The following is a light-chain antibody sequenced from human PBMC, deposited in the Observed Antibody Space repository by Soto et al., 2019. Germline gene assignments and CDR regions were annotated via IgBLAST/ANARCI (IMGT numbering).Light chain of an antibody. CDR1: SSDVGGYNY. CDR3: CSYAGSGSLV. J-gene: IGLJ3*02. CDR2: AVA. V-gene: IGLV2-11*01. Sequence: QSALTQPRSVSGSPGQSVTFSCTGTSSDVGGYNYVSWYQQHPGKAPKLMIYAVAKRPSGVPDRFSGSKSGNTASLTISGLQAEDEADYDCCSYAGSGSLVFGGGTKLTVL.